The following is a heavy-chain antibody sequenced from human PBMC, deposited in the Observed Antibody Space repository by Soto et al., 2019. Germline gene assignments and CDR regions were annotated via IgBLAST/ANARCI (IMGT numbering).Heavy chain of an antibody. Sequence: QVQLVQSGAEVTQPGASVKVSCKTSGYTFTEYGISWFRQAPGQGLEWMGWISTYNGKTNYIQEFQDRVTITTDTSSTTVYMDLRTLKSDDTAIYFCARADYGDTKIYSFDHWGQGTLVTVSS. J-gene: IGHJ4*02. V-gene: IGHV1-18*01. CDR2: ISTYNGKT. CDR3: ARADYGDTKIYSFDH. D-gene: IGHD4-17*01. CDR1: GYTFTEYG.